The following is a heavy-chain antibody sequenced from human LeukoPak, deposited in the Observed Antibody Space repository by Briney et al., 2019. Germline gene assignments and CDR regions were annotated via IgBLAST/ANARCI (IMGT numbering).Heavy chain of an antibody. J-gene: IGHJ4*02. CDR1: GGSFNDYY. V-gene: IGHV4-34*01. Sequence: SETLSLTCAVYGGSFNDYYWVWIRQPPGKGLEWIGEINHSGSTNYNPSLKSRVTISVDTSKNQFSLKLSSVTAADTAVYYCARQRHDSSGYYYEYFDYWGQGTPVTVSS. D-gene: IGHD3-22*01. CDR2: INHSGST. CDR3: ARQRHDSSGYYYEYFDY.